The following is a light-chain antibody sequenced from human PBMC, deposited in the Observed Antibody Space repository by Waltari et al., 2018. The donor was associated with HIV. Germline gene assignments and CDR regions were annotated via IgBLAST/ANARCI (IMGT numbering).Light chain of an antibody. J-gene: IGLJ3*02. CDR3: SSYTGSNNLVV. CDR2: EVS. Sequence: QSALTQPPSASGSPGQSVTFSCTGTNRDVGGYNYVSWYQQHPGKAPKLMIYEVSKRPSGVPDRFSGSKSGNTASLTVSGLQAEDEAEYYCSSYTGSNNLVVFGGGTKLTVL. CDR1: NRDVGGYNY. V-gene: IGLV2-8*01.